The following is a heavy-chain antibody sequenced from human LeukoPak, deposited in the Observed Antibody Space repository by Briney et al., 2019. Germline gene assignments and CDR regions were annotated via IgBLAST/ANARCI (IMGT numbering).Heavy chain of an antibody. CDR3: ARDLSGVTGYTYGRGIDY. D-gene: IGHD5-18*01. Sequence: PGGSLRLSCAASGFIFSSYGMHWVRQAPGKGLEWVAFIRYDGSNKYYADSVKGRFPISRDNSKNTLYLQMNSLRAEDTAVYYCARDLSGVTGYTYGRGIDYWGQGTLVTVSS. CDR2: IRYDGSNK. J-gene: IGHJ4*02. V-gene: IGHV3-30*02. CDR1: GFIFSSYG.